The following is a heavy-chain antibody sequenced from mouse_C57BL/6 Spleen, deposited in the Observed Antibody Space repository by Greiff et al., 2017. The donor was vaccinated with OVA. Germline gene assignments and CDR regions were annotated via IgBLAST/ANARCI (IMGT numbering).Heavy chain of an antibody. CDR2: IRNKANGYTT. CDR3: ARSPITTVVAEEVFDY. V-gene: IGHV7-3*01. J-gene: IGHJ2*01. D-gene: IGHD1-1*01. Sequence: EVMLVESGGGLVQPGGSLSLSCAASGFTFTDYYMSWVRQPPGKALEWLGFIRNKANGYTTEYSASVKGRFTISRDNSQSILYLQMNALRAEDSATYYCARSPITTVVAEEVFDYWGQGTTLTVSS. CDR1: GFTFTDYY.